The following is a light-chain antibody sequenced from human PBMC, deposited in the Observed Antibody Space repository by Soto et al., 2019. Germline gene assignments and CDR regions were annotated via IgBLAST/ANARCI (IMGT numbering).Light chain of an antibody. CDR3: QQYYSTPRT. CDR1: QSVLYSSNNKNY. Sequence: DIVMTPSPDSLAVSLGERATINCKSSQSVLYSSNNKNYLAWYQQKPGQPPKLLIFWASSRKSGVPDRFSGSGSGTDFTLTISSLQAEDVAVYYCQQYYSTPRTFGQGTKVEIK. CDR2: WAS. V-gene: IGKV4-1*01. J-gene: IGKJ1*01.